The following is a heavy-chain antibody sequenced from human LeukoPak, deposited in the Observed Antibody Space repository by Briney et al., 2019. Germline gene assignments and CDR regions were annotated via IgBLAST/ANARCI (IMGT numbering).Heavy chain of an antibody. J-gene: IGHJ4*01. CDR1: GFTFSSYW. CDR2: IKQDGSEK. D-gene: IGHD1-26*01. Sequence: GGSLRLSCAASGFTFSSYWMSWVRQAPGKGLEWVANIKQDGSEKYYVDSVKGRFTISRDNAKNSLFLQMNSLGVEDTAVYYCKSGGAAPGSFDYWGHGALVTVSS. V-gene: IGHV3-7*01. CDR3: KSGGAAPGSFDY.